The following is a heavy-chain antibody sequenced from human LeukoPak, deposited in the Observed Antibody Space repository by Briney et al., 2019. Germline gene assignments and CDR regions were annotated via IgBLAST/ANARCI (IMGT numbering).Heavy chain of an antibody. Sequence: SETLSLTCAVSGGSISSGGYSWSWIRQPPGRGLEWIVYIYHSGSTYYNPSLKSRVTISVDRSKNQFSLKLSSVTAADTAVYYCARATAMVHGMDVWGKGTTVTVSS. V-gene: IGHV4-30-2*01. CDR3: ARATAMVHGMDV. D-gene: IGHD5-18*01. J-gene: IGHJ6*04. CDR1: GGSISSGGYS. CDR2: IYHSGST.